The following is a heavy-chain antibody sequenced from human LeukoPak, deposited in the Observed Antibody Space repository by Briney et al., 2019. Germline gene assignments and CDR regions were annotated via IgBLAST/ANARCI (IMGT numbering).Heavy chain of an antibody. D-gene: IGHD3-22*01. Sequence: ASVKVSCKASGYTFTGYYMHWVRQAPGQGLEWMGWINPNSGGTNYAQKFQGRVTMTRDTSISTAYMELSRLRSDDTAVYYCARVLPYGSSGYSVNSFDYWGQGTLVTVSS. V-gene: IGHV1-2*02. CDR2: INPNSGGT. J-gene: IGHJ4*02. CDR3: ARVLPYGSSGYSVNSFDY. CDR1: GYTFTGYY.